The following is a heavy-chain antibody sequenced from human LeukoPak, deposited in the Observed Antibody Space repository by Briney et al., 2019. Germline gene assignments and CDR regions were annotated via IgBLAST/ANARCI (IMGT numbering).Heavy chain of an antibody. CDR1: GFTVSSNH. J-gene: IGHJ3*02. D-gene: IGHD5-24*01. V-gene: IGHV3-53*01. CDR2: IFSDSST. Sequence: PGGSLRLSCAVSGFTVSSNHMSWVRQAPGKGLEWVSVIFSDSSTYYADSVKGRFNISRDNSKNTLYLQMNSLRAEDAAIYFCARTNPQLGVGSFDIWGQGTMVIVSS. CDR3: ARTNPQLGVGSFDI.